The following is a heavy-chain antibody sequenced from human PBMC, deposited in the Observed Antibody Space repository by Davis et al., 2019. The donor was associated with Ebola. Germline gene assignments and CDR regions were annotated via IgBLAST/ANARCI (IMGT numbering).Heavy chain of an antibody. Sequence: SVKVSCKASAGTFSTYAIDWVRQAPGQGLEWMGRIIPMLGIPNYAQRFQGRVTITADKSTSTAYMELSSLRSEDTAMYYCARDLGTAMATEWGQGTLVTVSS. CDR3: ARDLGTAMATE. CDR2: IIPMLGIP. CDR1: AGTFSTYA. J-gene: IGHJ4*02. V-gene: IGHV1-69*04. D-gene: IGHD5-18*01.